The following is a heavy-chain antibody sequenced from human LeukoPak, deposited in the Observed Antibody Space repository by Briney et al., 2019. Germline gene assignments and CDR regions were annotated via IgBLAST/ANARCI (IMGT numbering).Heavy chain of an antibody. Sequence: SETLSLTCTVSGGSISSGNYYWSWLRQPAGKGLEWIGRFHTSGSTNYNPSLKSRVTILVDTSKSQFSLKLTSVTAADTAVYYCARVDGSCSGGSCPSGNWFDPWGQGTLVTVSS. J-gene: IGHJ5*02. CDR2: FHTSGST. CDR3: ARVDGSCSGGSCPSGNWFDP. CDR1: GGSISSGNYY. V-gene: IGHV4-61*02. D-gene: IGHD2-15*01.